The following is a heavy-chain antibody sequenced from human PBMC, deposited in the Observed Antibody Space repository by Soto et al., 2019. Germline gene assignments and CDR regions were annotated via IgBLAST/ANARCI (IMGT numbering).Heavy chain of an antibody. Sequence: EVQLVESGGGLVQPGGSLRLSCAASGFTFSSYDMQWVRQATGKGLEWVSAIGTAGDTYYPGSVKGRFTISRENAKNSLHLQMNSLRAGDTAVYYCARSPPGGYHYYYGMDVWGQGATVTFSS. CDR1: GFTFSSYD. V-gene: IGHV3-13*04. CDR2: IGTAGDT. CDR3: ARSPPGGYHYYYGMDV. D-gene: IGHD3-22*01. J-gene: IGHJ6*02.